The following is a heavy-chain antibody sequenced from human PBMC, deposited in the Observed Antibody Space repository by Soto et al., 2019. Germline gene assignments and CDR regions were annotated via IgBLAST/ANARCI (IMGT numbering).Heavy chain of an antibody. J-gene: IGHJ4*02. V-gene: IGHV1-69*01. CDR1: GGTFSSYS. CDR3: ARDSGMHSGWVDQ. CDR2: IIPIFGTA. D-gene: IGHD1-26*01. Sequence: QVQLVQSGAEVKKPGSSVKVSCKASGGTFSSYSINWVRQAPGQGLEWMGEIIPIFGTANYAQKFQGRVTITGYEATSTAFMELCRLRAEGTGVYFCARDSGMHSGWVDQWGQ.